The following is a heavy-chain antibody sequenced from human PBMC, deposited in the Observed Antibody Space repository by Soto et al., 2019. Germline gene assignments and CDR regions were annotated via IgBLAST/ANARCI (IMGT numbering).Heavy chain of an antibody. J-gene: IGHJ4*02. Sequence: EVLLLESGGGLVQPGGSLRLSCAASGFTFVNYAMNWVRQAPGKGPEWVSAVSGAGRTTYYADSVRGRFTVSRDNFKNTLYLQMDSLRADDTALYYCATPSVTTVALFDYWGRGTLVTVSS. V-gene: IGHV3-23*01. CDR3: ATPSVTTVALFDY. CDR1: GFTFVNYA. D-gene: IGHD4-17*01. CDR2: VSGAGRTT.